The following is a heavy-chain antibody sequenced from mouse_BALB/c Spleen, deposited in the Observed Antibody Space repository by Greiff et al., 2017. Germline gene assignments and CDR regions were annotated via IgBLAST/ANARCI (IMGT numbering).Heavy chain of an antibody. CDR3: AKEGNYVDY. CDR2: ISSGSSTI. J-gene: IGHJ2*01. CDR1: GFTFSSFG. V-gene: IGHV5-17*02. Sequence: EVQLQESGGGLVQPGGSRKLSCAASGFTFSSFGMHWVRQAPEKGLEWVADISSGSSTIYYADTVKGRFTIARDNPKNTLFLQMTRLKAEDTSMYYCAKEGNYVDYWGQGTTVTVSS.